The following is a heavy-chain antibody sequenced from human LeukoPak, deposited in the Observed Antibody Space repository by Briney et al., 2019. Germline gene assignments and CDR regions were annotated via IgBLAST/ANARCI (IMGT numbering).Heavy chain of an antibody. V-gene: IGHV3-49*03. Sequence: GGPLRLSCAVSGYTFSDHYIDWIRQAPGKGLEWVGFIRSKAYGETADYAASVKGRFTISRDDSKAIAYLQMNSLKTEDTAVYHCTRDRGAYNLYDYWGQGTLVTVSS. CDR2: IRSKAYGETA. CDR3: TRDRGAYNLYDY. D-gene: IGHD1-1*01. CDR1: GYTFSDHY. J-gene: IGHJ4*02.